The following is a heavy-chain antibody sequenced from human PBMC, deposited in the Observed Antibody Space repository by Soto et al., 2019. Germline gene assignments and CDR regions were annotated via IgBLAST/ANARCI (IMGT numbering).Heavy chain of an antibody. CDR2: ISGSGGST. V-gene: IGHV3-23*01. CDR1: GFTFSSYA. Sequence: GGSLRLSCAASGFTFSSYAMSWVRQAPGKGLEWVSAISGSGGSTYSADSVKGRFTISRDNSKNTLYLQMNSLRAEDTAVYYCAKAKSIPALRWYYYYMDVWGKGTTVTVSS. CDR3: AKAKSIPALRWYYYYMDV. J-gene: IGHJ6*03. D-gene: IGHD6-6*01.